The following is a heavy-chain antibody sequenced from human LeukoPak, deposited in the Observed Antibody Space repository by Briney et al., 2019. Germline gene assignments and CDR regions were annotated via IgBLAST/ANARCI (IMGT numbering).Heavy chain of an antibody. Sequence: NPGGSLRLSCAASGFTFSNAWMSWVRQAPGKGLEWVGRIKIKSDGGTTDYAAPVKGRFTISRDDSKNMLYLQMNSLKTEDTAVYYCTTEVILGYWGQGTLVTVSS. CDR3: TTEVILGY. D-gene: IGHD7-27*01. V-gene: IGHV3-15*01. CDR2: IKIKSDGGTT. CDR1: GFTFSNAW. J-gene: IGHJ4*02.